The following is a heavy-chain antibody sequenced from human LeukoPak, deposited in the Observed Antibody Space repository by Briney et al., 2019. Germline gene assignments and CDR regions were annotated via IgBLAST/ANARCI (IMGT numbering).Heavy chain of an antibody. CDR2: IFSSGST. D-gene: IGHD1-1*01. V-gene: IGHV4-61*02. CDR3: ARGVPMSY. Sequence: SQTLSLTCTVSGGSISNDNYYWSWIRQPAGKGLEWIGRIFSSGSTNYNPSLKSRVTISLVTSKNQFSLKLSSVTAADTAVYYCARGVPMSYWGQGTLVTVSS. J-gene: IGHJ4*02. CDR1: GGSISNDNYY.